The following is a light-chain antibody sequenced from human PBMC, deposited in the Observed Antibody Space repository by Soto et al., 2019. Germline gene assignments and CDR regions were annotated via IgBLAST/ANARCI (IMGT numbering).Light chain of an antibody. CDR2: GAS. CDR1: QSISSSY. J-gene: IGKJ5*01. Sequence: EIVLTQSPGTLSLSPGKRATLSCRASQSISSSYLAWYQQRPGQAPRLLIYGASSRATGIPDRFSGGGSGTDFTLTISSLEPEDFAVYYCQQRNNWPITFGQGTRLEIK. CDR3: QQRNNWPIT. V-gene: IGKV3D-20*02.